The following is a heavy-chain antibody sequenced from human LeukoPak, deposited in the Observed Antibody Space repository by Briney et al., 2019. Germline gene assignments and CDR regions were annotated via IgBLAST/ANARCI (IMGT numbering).Heavy chain of an antibody. Sequence: PGGSLRLSCAASGFTFSSYNMHCVPEATGKGLEWVSAIGTAGDTYYPGSVKGRFTISRENAKDSLYLQMNSLRAGDTAMYYCARGHGVVYYYMDVWGKGTTVTISS. CDR2: IGTAGDT. V-gene: IGHV3-13*01. J-gene: IGHJ6*03. CDR1: GFTFSSYN. CDR3: ARGHGVVYYYMDV. D-gene: IGHD2-15*01.